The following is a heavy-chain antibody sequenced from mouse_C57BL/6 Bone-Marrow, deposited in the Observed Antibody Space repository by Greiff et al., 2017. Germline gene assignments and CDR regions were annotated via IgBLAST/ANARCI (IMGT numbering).Heavy chain of an antibody. CDR3: VRRGYNYAMDY. Sequence: EVKLMESGGGLVQPKGSLKLSCAASGFSFNTYAMNWVRQAPGTGLEWVARIRSKSNNYATYYADSVKDRFTISRDDSESMLYLQMNNLKTEDTAMYYCVRRGYNYAMDYWGQGTSVTVSS. D-gene: IGHD3-2*02. V-gene: IGHV10-1*01. J-gene: IGHJ4*01. CDR2: IRSKSNNYAT. CDR1: GFSFNTYA.